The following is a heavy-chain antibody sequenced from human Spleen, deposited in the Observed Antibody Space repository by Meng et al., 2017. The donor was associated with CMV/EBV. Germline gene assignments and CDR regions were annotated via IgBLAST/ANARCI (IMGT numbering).Heavy chain of an antibody. D-gene: IGHD3-22*01. Sequence: ASVKVSCKASGYTFTGYYVHWVRQAPGQGLEWMGWINPNSGDTSYAQKFQGRVTMTRDTSISTAYMELSRLRSDDTAVYYCARDDSSHARGRWYYYGMDVWGQGTTVTVSS. CDR2: INPNSGDT. CDR1: GYTFTGYY. CDR3: ARDDSSHARGRWYYYGMDV. V-gene: IGHV1-2*02. J-gene: IGHJ6*02.